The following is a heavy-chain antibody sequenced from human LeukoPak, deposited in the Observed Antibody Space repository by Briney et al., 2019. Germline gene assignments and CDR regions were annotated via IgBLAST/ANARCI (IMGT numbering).Heavy chain of an antibody. CDR3: ARVGATNPGFDY. CDR1: GFTFSSYW. V-gene: IGHV3-74*01. CDR2: INSDGSST. J-gene: IGHJ4*02. Sequence: GGSLRLSCAASGFTFSSYWMHWVRHAPGKGLVWVSRINSDGSSTSYADSVKGRFTISRDNAKNTLYLQMNSLRAEDTAVYYCARVGATNPGFDYWGQGTLVTVSS. D-gene: IGHD1-26*01.